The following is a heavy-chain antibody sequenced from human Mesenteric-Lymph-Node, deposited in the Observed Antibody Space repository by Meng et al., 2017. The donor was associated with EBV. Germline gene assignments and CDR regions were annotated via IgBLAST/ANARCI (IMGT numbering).Heavy chain of an antibody. CDR3: ARALFSSTWYKSFYFDS. D-gene: IGHD6-13*01. V-gene: IGHV4-4*02. CDR1: GDSISSVTYW. CDR2: IYHSGST. J-gene: IGHJ4*02. Sequence: QGPLPESGPGLVKPSGTLSLTCAVSGDSISSVTYWWSWVRQSPGKGLECIGEIYHSGSTNYNPSLKSRVTMSVDKSKNQFSLTLSSVTAADTAVYYCARALFSSTWYKSFYFDSWGQGTLVTVSS.